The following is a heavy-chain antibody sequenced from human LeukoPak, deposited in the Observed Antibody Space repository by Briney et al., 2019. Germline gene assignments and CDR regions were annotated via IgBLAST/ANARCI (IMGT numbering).Heavy chain of an antibody. J-gene: IGHJ3*02. V-gene: IGHV7-4-1*02. CDR2: INTYSGNK. CDR3: VSMGSDGFDI. Sequence: ASVKVFCKASGYTFSSYAMNWVRQAPGQGLVFMGWINTYSGNKTYAQALTGRFVFSVDNSVSTAYQQISSLKTEDTAVYYCVSMGSDGFDIWGQVTMIIVSS. CDR1: GYTFSSYA. D-gene: IGHD3-16*01.